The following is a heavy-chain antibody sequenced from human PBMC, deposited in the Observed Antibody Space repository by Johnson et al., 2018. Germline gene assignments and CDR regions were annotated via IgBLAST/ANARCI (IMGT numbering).Heavy chain of an antibody. CDR2: ISGGGETT. CDR3: ARGQNKVTYYFDC. J-gene: IGHJ4*02. CDR1: GFTFSSYS. D-gene: IGHD2-21*02. V-gene: IGHV3-23*04. Sequence: VQLVQSGGGLGQPGGSLRLSCAASGFTFSSYSMTWVRQAPGKGLEWVSIISGGGETTFYADSVKGRFTISRDNSKNTLYLQMNSLGAEDTAVYYCARGQNKVTYYFDCWGQGTLVTVSS.